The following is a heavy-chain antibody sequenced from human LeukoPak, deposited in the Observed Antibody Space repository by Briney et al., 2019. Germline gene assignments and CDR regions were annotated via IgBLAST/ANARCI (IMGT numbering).Heavy chain of an antibody. CDR1: GYTFTSYD. V-gene: IGHV1-8*01. CDR2: MNPNSGNT. CDR3: ARGVTIFGVVPDDAFDI. D-gene: IGHD3-3*01. J-gene: IGHJ3*02. Sequence: ASVKVSCKASGYTFTSYDINWVRQATGQGLEWMGWMNPNSGNTGYAQKFQGRVTMTRNTSISTAYMELSSLRAEDTAVYYCARGVTIFGVVPDDAFDIWGQGTMVTVSS.